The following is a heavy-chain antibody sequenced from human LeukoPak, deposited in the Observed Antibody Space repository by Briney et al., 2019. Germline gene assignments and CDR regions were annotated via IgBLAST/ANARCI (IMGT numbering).Heavy chain of an antibody. CDR2: INQDGSET. J-gene: IGHJ4*02. D-gene: IGHD2-2*01. CDR1: GFIFRSHW. V-gene: IGHV3-7*01. Sequence: GGSLRLSCAASGFIFRSHWMSWVRQAPGKGLELVANINQDGSETYYVDSVKGRFTISRDNSKNTLYLQMNSLRAEDTAIYYCDCSSATCYAAGDYWGQGTLVTVSS. CDR3: DCSSATCYAAGDY.